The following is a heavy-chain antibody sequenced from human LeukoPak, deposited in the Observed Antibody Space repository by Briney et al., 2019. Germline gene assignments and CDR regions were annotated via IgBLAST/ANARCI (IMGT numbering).Heavy chain of an antibody. CDR1: GFNFIDNS. Sequence: GGSLRLSCAGSGFNFIDNSMHWVRQAPGKGLEWVSSIGSSNTYIYYRDSVKGRFTISRDNAKNSLFLQMSSLRDEDTAVYYCARGYCSGTSCYMFASWGQGTRVTVSS. CDR2: IGSSNTYI. CDR3: ARGYCSGTSCYMFAS. J-gene: IGHJ4*02. D-gene: IGHD2-2*02. V-gene: IGHV3-21*01.